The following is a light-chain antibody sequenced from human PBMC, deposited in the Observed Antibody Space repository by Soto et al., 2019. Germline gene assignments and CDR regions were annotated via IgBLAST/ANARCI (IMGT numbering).Light chain of an antibody. J-gene: IGKJ1*01. CDR3: LQHNSYPQT. Sequence: DIPMTQSPSSLSASVADRVTITCRASQGIRDALGWYQQKPGKAPKRLIYAASSLQSGVPSRFSGSGSGTEFTLTISSLQPEDFATYYCLQHNSYPQTFGQGTKVEI. V-gene: IGKV1-17*01. CDR2: AAS. CDR1: QGIRDA.